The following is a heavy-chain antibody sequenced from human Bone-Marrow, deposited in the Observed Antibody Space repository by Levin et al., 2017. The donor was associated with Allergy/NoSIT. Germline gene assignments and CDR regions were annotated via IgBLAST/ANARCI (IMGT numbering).Heavy chain of an antibody. CDR2: INPKNGAT. CDR1: GYIFTGYY. CDR3: ASTFSTASGWIDP. V-gene: IGHV1-2*06. J-gene: IGHJ5*02. Sequence: PGASVKVSCKASGYIFTGYYLHWVRQAPGQGLQWMGRINPKNGATNFAQNFQGRVTMTRDTSISTVYMALRRLKSDDTAYYFCASTFSTASGWIDPWGQGTLVTVSS. D-gene: IGHD2-2*01.